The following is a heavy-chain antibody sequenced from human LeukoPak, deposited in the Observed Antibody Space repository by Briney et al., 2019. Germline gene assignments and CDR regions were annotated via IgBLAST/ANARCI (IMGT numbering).Heavy chain of an antibody. J-gene: IGHJ6*02. CDR2: ISGSGGST. Sequence: GGSLRLSCAASGFTFSSYAMSWVRQAPGKGLEWVSAISGSGGSTYYADSVKGRFTISGDNSKNTLYLQMNSLRAEDTAVYYCAKGRGSGSYYNRYYYGMDVWGQGTTVTVSS. CDR1: GFTFSSYA. D-gene: IGHD3-10*01. V-gene: IGHV3-23*01. CDR3: AKGRGSGSYYNRYYYGMDV.